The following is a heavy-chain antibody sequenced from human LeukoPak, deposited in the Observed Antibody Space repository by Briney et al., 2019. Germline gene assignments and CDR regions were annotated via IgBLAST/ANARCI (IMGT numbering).Heavy chain of an antibody. CDR1: GGSMSNYY. D-gene: IGHD2-15*01. CDR3: ARGYCSGGSCYLFDP. CDR2: IYYSGST. J-gene: IGHJ5*02. V-gene: IGHV4-59*01. Sequence: PSETLSLTCTVSGGSMSNYYWSWIRQPPGKGLEWIGYIYYSGSTNYNPSLKSRVTISVDTSKNQFSLKLSSVTAADTAVYYCARGYCSGGSCYLFDPWGQGTLVTVSS.